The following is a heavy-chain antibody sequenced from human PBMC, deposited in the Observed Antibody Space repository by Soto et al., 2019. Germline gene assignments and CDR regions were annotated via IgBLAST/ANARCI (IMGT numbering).Heavy chain of an antibody. CDR3: ARERRAARYCYYYYCMYV. V-gene: IGHV3-7*01. CDR2: IKQDGSEN. J-gene: IGHJ6*02. D-gene: IGHD6-13*01. Sequence: VTLRLSAEASGFSFSCHWMSWVRQAPGRGLERVPNIKQDGSENYEVDSVKGRFPISRDNAKNSLYLQMNSLRAEDTAVYDCARERRAARYCYYYYCMYVWGQGTTVGVSS. CDR1: GFSFSCHW.